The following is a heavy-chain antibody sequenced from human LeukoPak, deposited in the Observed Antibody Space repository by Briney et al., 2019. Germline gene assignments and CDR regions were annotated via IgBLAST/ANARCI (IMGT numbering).Heavy chain of an antibody. V-gene: IGHV3-74*01. D-gene: IGHD2-8*02. CDR2: INSAGSST. CDR1: GFTFSSYW. J-gene: IGHJ4*02. CDR3: ARTNLVAEPFDY. Sequence: AGGSLRLSCAASGFTFSSYWMHWVRQAPGKGLVWVSRINSAGSSTSYADSVKGRFTISRDNAKNTLYLQMNSLRAEDTAVYYCARTNLVAEPFDYWGQGTLVTVSS.